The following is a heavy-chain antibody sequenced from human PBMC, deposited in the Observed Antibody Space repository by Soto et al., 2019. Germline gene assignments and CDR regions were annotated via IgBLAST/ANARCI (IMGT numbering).Heavy chain of an antibody. CDR1: GFTFTSSA. Sequence: ASVKVSCKASGFTFTSSAVQWVRQARGQRLEWIGWIVVGSGNTNYAQKFQERVTITRDMSTSTAYMELSSLRSEDTAVYYCAARGPTYYYDSSGYWRGNYYYYYGMDVWGQGTTVTVSS. CDR3: AARGPTYYYDSSGYWRGNYYYYYGMDV. CDR2: IVVGSGNT. V-gene: IGHV1-58*01. J-gene: IGHJ6*02. D-gene: IGHD3-22*01.